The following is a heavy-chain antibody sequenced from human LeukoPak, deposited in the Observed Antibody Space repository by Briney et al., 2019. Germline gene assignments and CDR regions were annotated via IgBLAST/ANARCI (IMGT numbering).Heavy chain of an antibody. CDR3: ARVGPDRGFDI. Sequence: QAGGSLRLSCTSSGFTFEDYALTWLRQAPGKGLEWLGFIRTKFYGGTADYAASVKDRFTISRDDYKNIAYLQMDGLKSEDTALYYCARVGPDRGFDIWGQGTAVTVSS. D-gene: IGHD1-14*01. J-gene: IGHJ3*02. CDR2: IRTKFYGGTA. CDR1: GFTFEDYA. V-gene: IGHV3-49*03.